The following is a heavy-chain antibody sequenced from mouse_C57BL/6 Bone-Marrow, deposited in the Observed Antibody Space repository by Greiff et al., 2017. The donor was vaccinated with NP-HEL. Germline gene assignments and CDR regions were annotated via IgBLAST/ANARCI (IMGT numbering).Heavy chain of an antibody. CDR1: GYTFTSYW. D-gene: IGHD2-3*01. CDR2: IDPNSGGT. Sequence: QVQLKQPGAELVKPGASVKLSCKASGYTFTSYWMHWVKQRPGRGLEWIGRIDPNSGGTKYNEKFKSKATLTVDKHSSTAYMQLSSLTSEDSAVYYCARDGLWYFDVWGTGTTVTVSS. V-gene: IGHV1-62-3*01. J-gene: IGHJ1*03. CDR3: ARDGLWYFDV.